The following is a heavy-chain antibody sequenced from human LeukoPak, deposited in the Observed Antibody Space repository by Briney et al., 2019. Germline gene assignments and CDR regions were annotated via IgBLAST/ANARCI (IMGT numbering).Heavy chain of an antibody. V-gene: IGHV1-69*01. Sequence: ASVKVSCKASGGTFSSYAISWVRQAPGQGLEWMGGIIPIFGTANYAQKFQGRVAITADESTSTAYMELSSLRSEDTAVYYCASSSSPPPPIFDYWGQGTLVTVSS. CDR2: IIPIFGTA. J-gene: IGHJ4*02. CDR3: ASSSSPPPPIFDY. CDR1: GGTFSSYA. D-gene: IGHD6-6*01.